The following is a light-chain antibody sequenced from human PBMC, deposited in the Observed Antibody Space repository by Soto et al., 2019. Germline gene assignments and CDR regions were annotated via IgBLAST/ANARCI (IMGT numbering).Light chain of an antibody. CDR2: DVS. J-gene: IGLJ2*01. V-gene: IGLV2-14*01. CDR1: SSDVGGYNY. Sequence: QSALTQPASVSGSPGQSITISCTGTSSDVGGYNYVSWYQQHPGKAPKFLIYDVSNRPSGVSDRFSGSKSGNTASLSISGLQPEDEAVYYCSSYTTSSTVVFGGGTKVTVL. CDR3: SSYTTSSTVV.